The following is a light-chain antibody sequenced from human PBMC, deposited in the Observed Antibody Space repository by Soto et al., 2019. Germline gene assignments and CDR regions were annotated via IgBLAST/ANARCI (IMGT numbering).Light chain of an antibody. J-gene: IGKJ3*01. CDR1: QSVNIY. CDR2: DAS. Sequence: EIVLTQSPATLSLSPGERATLSCRASQSVNIYLAWYQQKSGQAPRLLIYDASNRATGSPARFSGSGSGTDFTLTISSLEPEDVAVYYCQHRSGFTFGPGTTVDIK. V-gene: IGKV3-11*01. CDR3: QHRSGFT.